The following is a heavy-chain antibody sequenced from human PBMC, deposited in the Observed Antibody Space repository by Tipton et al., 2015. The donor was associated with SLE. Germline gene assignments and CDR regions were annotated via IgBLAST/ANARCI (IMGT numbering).Heavy chain of an antibody. CDR3: ARERTYGDYFYYYAVDV. Sequence: TLSLTCTVSGGSISSYYWSWIRRPPGKGLEWIGYIYYSGSTNYNPSLKSRVTISVDTSKNQFSLKLSSVTAADTAVYYCARERTYGDYFYYYAVDVWGQGTTVTVSS. J-gene: IGHJ6*02. V-gene: IGHV4-59*01. CDR1: GGSISSYY. CDR2: IYYSGST. D-gene: IGHD4-17*01.